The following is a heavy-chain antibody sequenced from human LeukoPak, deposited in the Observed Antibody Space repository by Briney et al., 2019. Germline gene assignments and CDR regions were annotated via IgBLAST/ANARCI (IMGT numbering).Heavy chain of an antibody. V-gene: IGHV4-59*08. CDR3: ARESIAAAGNPRYNWFDP. CDR1: GGSISYYY. Sequence: SETLSLTCTVSGGSISYYYWRWIRQSPGKGLEWIGYIHYSGSTNYNPSLKSRVTMSVDTSKNQYSLKLSSVTAADTAVYYCARESIAAAGNPRYNWFDPWGQGTLVTVSS. J-gene: IGHJ5*02. D-gene: IGHD6-13*01. CDR2: IHYSGST.